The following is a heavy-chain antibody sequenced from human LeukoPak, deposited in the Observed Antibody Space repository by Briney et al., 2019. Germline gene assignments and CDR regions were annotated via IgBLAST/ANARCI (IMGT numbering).Heavy chain of an antibody. D-gene: IGHD2-8*01. Sequence: PAETLSLTCSVSGYSISSGYWWGWIRQPPGKALEWIGSLFSGGNIYYNPSLKRRLTISVDTSKNQFSLGLNSVTAADTAIYYCARLRNGVIVLKPSVIIDFWGQGALVTVSS. CDR2: LFSGGNI. CDR3: ARLRNGVIVLKPSVIIDF. V-gene: IGHV4-38-2*02. CDR1: GYSISSGYW. J-gene: IGHJ4*02.